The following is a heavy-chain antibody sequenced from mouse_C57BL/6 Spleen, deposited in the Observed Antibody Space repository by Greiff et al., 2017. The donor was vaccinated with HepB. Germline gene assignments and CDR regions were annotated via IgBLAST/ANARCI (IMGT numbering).Heavy chain of an antibody. CDR1: GFSLTSYG. D-gene: IGHD2-4*01. V-gene: IGHV2-5*01. J-gene: IGHJ1*03. Sequence: VKLMESGPGLVQPSQSLSITCTVSGFSLTSYGVHWVRQSPGKGLEWLGVIWRGGSTDYNAAFMSRLSITKDNSKSQVFFKMNSLQADDTAIYYCAKNEDYDGYWYFDVWGTGTTVTVSS. CDR2: IWRGGST. CDR3: AKNEDYDGYWYFDV.